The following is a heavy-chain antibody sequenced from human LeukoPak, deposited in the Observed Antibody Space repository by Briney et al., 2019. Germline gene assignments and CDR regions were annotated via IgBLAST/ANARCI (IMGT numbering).Heavy chain of an antibody. CDR3: ARVSYADGGYFDY. Sequence: GESLRVSCAASGFPFNNYYMNWVRQVPGKGLEWVSSISSSSNHIYYADSLKGRFTISRDNAKNSLYLQMNSLRAEDTAVYYCARVSYADGGYFDYWGQGTLVTVSS. CDR1: GFPFNNYY. CDR2: ISSSSNHI. D-gene: IGHD3-16*01. J-gene: IGHJ4*02. V-gene: IGHV3-21*01.